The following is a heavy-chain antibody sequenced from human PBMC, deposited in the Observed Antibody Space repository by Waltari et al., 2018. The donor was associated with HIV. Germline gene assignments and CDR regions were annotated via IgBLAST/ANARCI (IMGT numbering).Heavy chain of an antibody. CDR2: ISWNSRSV. Sequence: EVQLVESGGGLVQPGRSLRLSCAASGFKFDDYAIHWVRQAPGKGLEWVSCISWNSRSVAYAASVNGRFSVSRDNAKTSVPLQIHSLRTEDTALYYCAKEDGPFGDILTGHFAFDYWGQGVLVTVSS. J-gene: IGHJ4*02. D-gene: IGHD3-9*01. CDR3: AKEDGPFGDILTGHFAFDY. CDR1: GFKFDDYA. V-gene: IGHV3-9*01.